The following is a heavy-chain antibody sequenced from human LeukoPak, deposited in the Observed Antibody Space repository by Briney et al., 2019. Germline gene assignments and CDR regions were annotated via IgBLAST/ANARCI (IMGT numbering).Heavy chain of an antibody. V-gene: IGHV1-69*05. D-gene: IGHD3-10*01. CDR2: IIPIFGTA. J-gene: IGHJ4*02. CDR1: GGTFSSYA. CDR3: ARDRGSGKLTEDY. Sequence: GASVKLSCKASGGTFSSYAISWVRQAPGQGLEWMGRIIPIFGTANYAHKFQGRVTITTDESTSTAYMELSSLRSEDTAVYYCARDRGSGKLTEDYWGQGTLVTVSS.